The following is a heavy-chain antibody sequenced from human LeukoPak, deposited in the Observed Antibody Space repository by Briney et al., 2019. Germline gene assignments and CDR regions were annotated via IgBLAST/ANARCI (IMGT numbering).Heavy chain of an antibody. CDR1: GFTFDDYG. CDR3: ARGSSGSYFYSDY. J-gene: IGHJ4*02. V-gene: IGHV3-20*04. CDR2: INWNGGSI. D-gene: IGHD1-26*01. Sequence: GGSLRLSCAASGFTFDDYGMSWVRQGPGKGLEWVSGINWNGGSIGYADSVKGRFTISRDNAKNSLYLQMNSLRVEDTALYYCARGSSGSYFYSDYWGQGNVVTVSS.